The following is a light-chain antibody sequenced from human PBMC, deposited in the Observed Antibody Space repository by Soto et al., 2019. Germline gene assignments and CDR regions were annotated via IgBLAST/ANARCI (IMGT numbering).Light chain of an antibody. Sequence: QSALTQPPSVSGSPGQSVTISCTGTSSDVGSYNRVSWHQQPPGTAPKLIIYEVNHRPSGVPDRFSGSKSGNTASLTISGLQAEDEADYYCSSYATNRDVLFGGGTKVTVL. CDR3: SSYATNRDVL. J-gene: IGLJ2*01. CDR2: EVN. V-gene: IGLV2-18*02. CDR1: SSDVGSYNR.